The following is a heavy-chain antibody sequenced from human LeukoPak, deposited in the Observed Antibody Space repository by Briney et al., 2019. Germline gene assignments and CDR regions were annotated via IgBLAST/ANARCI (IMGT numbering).Heavy chain of an antibody. CDR1: GYSFTCYW. CDR3: ARQVYYYDSSGYYYFDY. D-gene: IGHD3-22*01. CDR2: IYPGDSDT. Sequence: GESLKISCKGSGYSFTCYWIGWVRQMPGKGLEWMGIIYPGDSDTRYSPSFQGQVTISADKSISTAYLQWSSLKASDTAMYYCARQVYYYDSSGYYYFDYWGQGTLVTVSS. V-gene: IGHV5-51*01. J-gene: IGHJ4*02.